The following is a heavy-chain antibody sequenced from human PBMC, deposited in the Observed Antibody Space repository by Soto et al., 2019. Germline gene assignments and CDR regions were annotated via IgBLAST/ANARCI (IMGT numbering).Heavy chain of an antibody. Sequence: QVQLVESGGGVVQPGRSLILSCAASGFTFSSYGMHWVRQAPGKGLEWVAVISYDGSKKYYADSVKGRFTISRDNSKNTLYLQMNSLRAEDTAVYYCAKEGGYCIRTSCYAEVYYYGMDVWGQGTTVTVSS. J-gene: IGHJ6*02. V-gene: IGHV3-30*18. CDR3: AKEGGYCIRTSCYAEVYYYGMDV. D-gene: IGHD2-2*01. CDR1: GFTFSSYG. CDR2: ISYDGSKK.